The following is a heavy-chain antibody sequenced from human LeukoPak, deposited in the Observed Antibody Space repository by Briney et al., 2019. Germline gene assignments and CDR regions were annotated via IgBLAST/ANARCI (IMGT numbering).Heavy chain of an antibody. CDR3: ASPRGRNPRDGYNSFYY. CDR1: GYTFTGYY. CDR2: INPNSGGT. Sequence: ASVKVSCKASGYTFTGYYMHWVRQAPGQGLEWMGWINPNSGGTNYAQKFQGRVTMTRDTSISTAYMELSRLRSDDTAVYYCASPRGRNPRDGYNSFYYWGQGTLVTVSS. D-gene: IGHD5-24*01. V-gene: IGHV1-2*02. J-gene: IGHJ4*02.